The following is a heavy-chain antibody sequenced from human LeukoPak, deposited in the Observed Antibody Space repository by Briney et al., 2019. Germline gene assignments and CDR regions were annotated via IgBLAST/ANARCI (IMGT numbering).Heavy chain of an antibody. CDR1: GFIFTNYW. V-gene: IGHV3-7*01. CDR2: IKQAGSEK. J-gene: IGHJ3*02. D-gene: IGHD2-21*01. CDR3: ARMWFPDAFDI. Sequence: GGSLRLSCAASGFIFTNYWMTWVRQAPGKGLEWVANIKQAGSEKYYVDSVKGRFTISRDNARNSLFLQMNSLRAEDTAVYYCARMWFPDAFDIWGQGTMVTVSS.